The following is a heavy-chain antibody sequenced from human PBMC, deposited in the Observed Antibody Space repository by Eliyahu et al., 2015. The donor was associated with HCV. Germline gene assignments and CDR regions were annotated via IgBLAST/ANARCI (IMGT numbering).Heavy chain of an antibody. CDR3: AKLGVHNIWGRGRYDAFDM. CDR2: LSASGGT. J-gene: IGHJ3*02. V-gene: IGHV4-61*02. D-gene: IGHD3-16*01. CDR1: GDSISGGSSS. Sequence: QVQVQESGPGLVRPSETLSLTCSVSGDSISGGSSSWSWIRQAAXRGLEWIGQLSASGGTDYSPDFKSRVIISRDTSKNQFSLRLSAVTAADTAVYYCAKLGVHNIWGRGRYDAFDMWGQGTLVAVSS.